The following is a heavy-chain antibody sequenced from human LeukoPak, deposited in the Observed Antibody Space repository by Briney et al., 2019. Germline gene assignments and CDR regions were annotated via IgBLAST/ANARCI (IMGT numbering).Heavy chain of an antibody. CDR1: GYTFTSYY. V-gene: IGHV1-46*01. CDR2: INPSGGST. D-gene: IGHD6-19*01. J-gene: IGHJ4*02. Sequence: ASVKVSCKASGYTFTSYYMHWVLQAPGQGLEWMGIINPSGGSTSYAQKFQGRVTMTRDTSTSTVYMELSSLRSEDTAVYYCASIYSSGWYYFDYWGQGTLVTVSS. CDR3: ASIYSSGWYYFDY.